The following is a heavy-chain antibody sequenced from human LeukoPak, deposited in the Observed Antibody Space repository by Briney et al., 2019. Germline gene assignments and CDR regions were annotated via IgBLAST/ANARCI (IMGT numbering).Heavy chain of an antibody. D-gene: IGHD2-2*01. CDR1: GGSISSGDYY. V-gene: IGHV4-30-4*01. CDR2: IYYSGST. J-gene: IGHJ5*02. CDR3: ARDRGLYCSSTSCSANWFDP. Sequence: PSETLSLTCTVSGGSISSGDYYWSWIRQPPGKGLEWIGYIYYSGSTYYNPSLKCRVTISVDTSKNQFSLKLSSVTAADTAVYYCARDRGLYCSSTSCSANWFDPWGQGTLVTVSS.